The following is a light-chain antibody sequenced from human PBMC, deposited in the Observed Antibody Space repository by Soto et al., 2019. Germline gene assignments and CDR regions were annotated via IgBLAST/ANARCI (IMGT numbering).Light chain of an antibody. J-gene: IGLJ3*02. V-gene: IGLV2-14*01. CDR2: EVS. CDR1: SSDVGGYNY. CDR3: SSYTSSSTWV. Sequence: QSVLTQPASVSGSPGQSITISCTGTSSDVGGYNYVSWYQQHPGKVPKLMIYEVSNRPSGVSNRFSGSKSGNTASLTFSGLQAEDEADYYCSSYTSSSTWVFGGGTQLTVL.